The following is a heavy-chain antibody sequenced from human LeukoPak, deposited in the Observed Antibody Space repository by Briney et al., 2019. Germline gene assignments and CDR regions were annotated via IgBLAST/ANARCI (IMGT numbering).Heavy chain of an antibody. V-gene: IGHV4-61*02. CDR3: ARLDYPDRSGYYEDY. Sequence: SQTLSLTCTVSGGSIGSGLYYWSWIRQPAGKGLEWIGRIYTTGSTNYNPSLKSRVTISVDMSKNQFSLKLSSVTAADTAVYYCARLDYPDRSGYYEDYWGQGTLVTVSS. D-gene: IGHD3-22*01. CDR2: IYTTGST. J-gene: IGHJ4*02. CDR1: GGSIGSGLYY.